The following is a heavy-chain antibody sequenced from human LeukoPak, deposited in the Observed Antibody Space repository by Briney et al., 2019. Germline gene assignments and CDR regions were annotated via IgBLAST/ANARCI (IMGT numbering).Heavy chain of an antibody. D-gene: IGHD2-2*01. CDR3: ARDRRVVPFDP. V-gene: IGHV4-39*07. CDR2: IYYSGST. J-gene: IGHJ5*02. CDR1: GGSTSSSSYY. Sequence: PSETLSHTSTVPGGSTSSSSYYWGWIRQPPGNGLEWIGMIYYSGSTYYNPTLKSRVTISVDTSKNHFSLKLSSVTAADTAVYYCARDRRVVPFDPWGQGTLVTVSS.